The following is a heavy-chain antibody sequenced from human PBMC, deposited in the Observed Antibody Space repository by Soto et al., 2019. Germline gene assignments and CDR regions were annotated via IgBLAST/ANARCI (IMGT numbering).Heavy chain of an antibody. J-gene: IGHJ4*02. CDR3: ARQRIVGAGGIDY. Sequence: PSETLSLTCTVSGGSISSYYWSWIRQPPGKGLEWIGYIYYSGSTNYNPSLKSRVTISVDTSKNQFSLKLSSVTAADTAVYYCARQRIVGAGGIDYWGQGTLVTVSS. V-gene: IGHV4-59*08. CDR1: GGSISSYY. CDR2: IYYSGST. D-gene: IGHD1-26*01.